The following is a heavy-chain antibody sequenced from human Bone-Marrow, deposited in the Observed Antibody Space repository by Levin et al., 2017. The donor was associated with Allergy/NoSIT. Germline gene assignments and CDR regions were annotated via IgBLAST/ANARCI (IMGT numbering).Heavy chain of an antibody. D-gene: IGHD3-10*01. Sequence: GESLKISCEASGFMFRSYAMHWVRRAPGKGLEWVAAISFDETNEDYADSVKGRFTISRDNSKDTLYLQMDSLRVEDTATYYCTGDHGAWYFDYWGQGTLVTVSS. V-gene: IGHV3-30*03. J-gene: IGHJ4*02. CDR2: ISFDETNE. CDR1: GFMFRSYA. CDR3: TGDHGAWYFDY.